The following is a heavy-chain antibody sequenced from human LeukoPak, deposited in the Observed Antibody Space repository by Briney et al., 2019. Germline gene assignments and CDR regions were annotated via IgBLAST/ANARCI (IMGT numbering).Heavy chain of an antibody. J-gene: IGHJ1*01. V-gene: IGHV3-23*01. CDR1: GFTFSSYG. D-gene: IGHD6-19*01. CDR3: ARGGKTPLAGTRSSQYFQH. Sequence: GGTLRLSCAASGFTFSSYGMSWVRQAQGKGLEWVSAISGSGGSTYYADSVKGRFTISRDNSKNTLYLQMNSLRVEDTAVYYCARGGKTPLAGTRSSQYFQHWGQGPLVTVPS. CDR2: ISGSGGST.